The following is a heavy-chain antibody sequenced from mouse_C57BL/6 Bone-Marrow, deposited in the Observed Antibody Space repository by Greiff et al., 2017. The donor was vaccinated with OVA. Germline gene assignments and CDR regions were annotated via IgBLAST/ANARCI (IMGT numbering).Heavy chain of an antibody. Sequence: EVKLVESGGGLVKPGGSLKLSCAASGFTFSDSGMHWVRQAPEQGLEWVAYISSGSSTIYYADTVKGGFTISRDNAKDTLFLQMTSLRSEDTAMYYCARRDYYGRNFDVWGTGTTVTVSS. J-gene: IGHJ1*03. CDR2: ISSGSSTI. CDR1: GFTFSDSG. V-gene: IGHV5-17*01. CDR3: ARRDYYGRNFDV. D-gene: IGHD1-1*01.